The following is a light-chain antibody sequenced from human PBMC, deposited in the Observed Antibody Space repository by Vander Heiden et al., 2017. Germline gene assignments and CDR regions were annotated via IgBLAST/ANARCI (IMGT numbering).Light chain of an antibody. J-gene: IGLJ2*01. V-gene: IGLV1-40*01. Sequence: QSVLTQPPSVSGAPGQRVTIPCTGSSSNIGAGYDVHWYQQLPGTAPKLLIYVNSNRPSGVPDRFSGSKSGTSASLAITGLQAEDVADYYCQSYDSSLSGVVFGGGTKLTVL. CDR1: SSNIGAGYD. CDR2: VNS. CDR3: QSYDSSLSGVV.